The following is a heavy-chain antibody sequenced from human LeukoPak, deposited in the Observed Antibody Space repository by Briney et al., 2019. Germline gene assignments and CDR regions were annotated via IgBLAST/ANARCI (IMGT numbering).Heavy chain of an antibody. CDR2: TSISGGST. D-gene: IGHD3-22*01. CDR1: GFTFSGYA. Sequence: GGSLRLSCIVSGFTFSGYAMSWVRQAPGKGLEWVSGTSISGGSTYYADSVKGRLTISRDNSKNTLYLQMNSLRAEDTAVYYCVRDDDRPDNGLDYWGQGTLVTVSS. CDR3: VRDDDRPDNGLDY. V-gene: IGHV3-23*01. J-gene: IGHJ4*02.